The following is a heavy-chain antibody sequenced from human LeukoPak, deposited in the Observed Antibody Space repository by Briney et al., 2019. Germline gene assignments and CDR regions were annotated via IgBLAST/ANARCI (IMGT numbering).Heavy chain of an antibody. CDR2: INHSGST. CDR3: ARSFFQGMVRGVIGRFDP. D-gene: IGHD3-10*01. CDR1: GGSFSGYY. V-gene: IGHV4-34*09. Sequence: SETLSLTCAVYGGSFSGYYWSWIRQPPGRGLEWIGEINHSGSTNYNPSLKSRVTISVDTSKNQFSLKLSSVTVADTAVYYCARSFFQGMVRGVIGRFDPWGQGTLVTVSS. J-gene: IGHJ5*02.